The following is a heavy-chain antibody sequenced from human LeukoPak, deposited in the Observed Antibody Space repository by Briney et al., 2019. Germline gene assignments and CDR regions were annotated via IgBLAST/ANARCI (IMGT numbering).Heavy chain of an antibody. CDR2: INSDGSST. D-gene: IGHD3-10*01. V-gene: IGHV3-74*01. Sequence: GGSLRLSCAASGFTFSSYWMHWVRQAPGKGLVWVSRINSDGSSTSYADSVKGRFTISRHNAKNTLYLQMNSLRAEDTAVYYCARETLWFGELYDYWGQGTLVTVSS. CDR3: ARETLWFGELYDY. CDR1: GFTFSSYW. J-gene: IGHJ4*02.